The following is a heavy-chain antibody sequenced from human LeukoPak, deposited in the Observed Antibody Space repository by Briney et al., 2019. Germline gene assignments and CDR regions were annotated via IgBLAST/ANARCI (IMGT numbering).Heavy chain of an antibody. Sequence: SETLSLTCTVSGGSISTSSYYWGWVRQPPGKGLEWIGNIFYSGSTYYNPSLKSRVTISVDTSKNQFSLKLSSVTAADTAVYYCARDHVTVTSAGPVLFDYWGQGTLVTVSS. J-gene: IGHJ4*02. CDR1: GGSISTSSYY. V-gene: IGHV4-39*07. D-gene: IGHD4-17*01. CDR2: IFYSGST. CDR3: ARDHVTVTSAGPVLFDY.